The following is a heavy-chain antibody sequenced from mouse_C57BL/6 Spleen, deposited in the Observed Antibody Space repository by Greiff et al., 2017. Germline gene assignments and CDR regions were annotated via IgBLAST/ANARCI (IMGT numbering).Heavy chain of an antibody. J-gene: IGHJ4*01. Sequence: VQLQQSGAELVKPGASVKISCKASGYAFSSYWMNWVKQRPGKGLEWIGQIYPGDGDTNYNGKFKGKATLTADKSSSTAYMQLSSLTSEDSAVDFCARSRGSSYAMDYWGQGTSVTVSS. CDR3: ARSRGSSYAMDY. CDR1: GYAFSSYW. CDR2: IYPGDGDT. D-gene: IGHD1-1*01. V-gene: IGHV1-80*01.